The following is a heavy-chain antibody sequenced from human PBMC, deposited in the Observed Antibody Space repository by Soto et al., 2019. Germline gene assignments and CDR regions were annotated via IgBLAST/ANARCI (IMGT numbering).Heavy chain of an antibody. Sequence: SETLSLTCTVSGGSISSYYWSWLRQPPGKGLEWIGYIYYSGRTNSNPSLKSRVTISLDTSKNQFFLKLRSVTAADTAVYYCASSRGYSGYDYGWWFDSWGQGTLVTVSS. V-gene: IGHV4-59*01. CDR2: IYYSGRT. J-gene: IGHJ5*01. D-gene: IGHD5-12*01. CDR1: GGSISSYY. CDR3: ASSRGYSGYDYGWWFDS.